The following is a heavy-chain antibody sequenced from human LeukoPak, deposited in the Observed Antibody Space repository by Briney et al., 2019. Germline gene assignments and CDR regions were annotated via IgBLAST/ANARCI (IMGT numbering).Heavy chain of an antibody. J-gene: IGHJ4*02. CDR3: ARDSRGGFDC. D-gene: IGHD3-10*01. V-gene: IGHV3-7*01. Sequence: PGRSLRLSCAASGFTVSSYWMSWVRQAPGRVLEGVAKIKVDGREKDYLDSVKGRFTISRDNAKNSLYLQMDSLRAEDTAMYYCARDSRGGFDCWGQGTLVTVSS. CDR1: GFTVSSYW. CDR2: IKVDGREK.